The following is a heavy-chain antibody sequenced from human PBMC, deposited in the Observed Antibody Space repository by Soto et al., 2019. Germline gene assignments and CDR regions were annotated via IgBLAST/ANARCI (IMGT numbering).Heavy chain of an antibody. V-gene: IGHV1-46*01. CDR2: INPSGGST. Sequence: ASVKVSCKASGYTFTSYYMHWVRQAPGQGLEWMGIINPSGGSTSYAQKFQGRVTVTRDTSTSTVYMELSSLRSEDTAVYYCATIPDDFWSGLESDYWGQGTLVTVSS. J-gene: IGHJ4*02. CDR3: ATIPDDFWSGLESDY. CDR1: GYTFTSYY. D-gene: IGHD3-3*01.